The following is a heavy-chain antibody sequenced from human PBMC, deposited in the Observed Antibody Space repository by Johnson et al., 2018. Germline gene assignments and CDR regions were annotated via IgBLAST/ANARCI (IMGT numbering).Heavy chain of an antibody. D-gene: IGHD6-19*01. Sequence: VQLVQSGGGVVQPGRSLRLSCVASGFTFSSYALRWVRQGPGKRLEWVSSISGHTGGSGRTYHADSVRGRFTISKDNAKTRLYLQMNPLRVVDTATYYCPKVIASGWHERQFYGMDLWGQGTTVTVSS. CDR1: GFTFSSYA. CDR2: ISGHTGGSGRT. J-gene: IGHJ6*02. V-gene: IGHV3-23*04. CDR3: PKVIASGWHERQFYGMDL.